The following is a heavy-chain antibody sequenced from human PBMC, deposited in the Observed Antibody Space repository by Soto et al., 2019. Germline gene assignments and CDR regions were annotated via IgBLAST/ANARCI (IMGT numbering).Heavy chain of an antibody. CDR2: INHSGST. CDR1: GGSFSGYY. D-gene: IGHD6-19*01. V-gene: IGHV4-34*01. J-gene: IGHJ6*02. CDR3: ARVGGAVAGSKEYGMDV. Sequence: QVQLQQWGAGLLKPSETLSLTCAVYGGSFSGYYWSWIRQPPGKGLEWIGEINHSGSTNYNPSLKRRVTISVDTSKNQFSLKLSSVTAADTAVYYCARVGGAVAGSKEYGMDVWGQGTTVTVSS.